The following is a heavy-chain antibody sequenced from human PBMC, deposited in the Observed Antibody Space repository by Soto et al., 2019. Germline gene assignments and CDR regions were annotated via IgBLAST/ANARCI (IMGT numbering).Heavy chain of an antibody. D-gene: IGHD2-2*01. J-gene: IGHJ5*02. V-gene: IGHV4-59*01. CDR1: GGSISSYY. CDR3: ARVVVPARRHSFDP. CDR2: IYYSGST. Sequence: PSETLSLTCTVSGGSISSYYWSWIRQPPGKGLEWIGYIYYSGSTNYNPSLKSRVTISVDTSKNQFSLKLSSVTAADTAVYYCARVVVPARRHSFDPWGQGTLVTVSS.